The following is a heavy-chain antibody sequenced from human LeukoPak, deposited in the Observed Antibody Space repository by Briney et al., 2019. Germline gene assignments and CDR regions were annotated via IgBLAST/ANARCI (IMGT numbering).Heavy chain of an antibody. Sequence: SETLSLTCTVSGGSISSYYWSWIRQPPGKGLEWIGYIYYSGSTNYNPSLKSRVTISVDTSKNQFSLKLSSVTAADTAVYYCARVRPHYYDSSGYYSSWFDPWGQGTLVTVSS. CDR2: IYYSGST. D-gene: IGHD3-22*01. CDR3: ARVRPHYYDSSGYYSSWFDP. J-gene: IGHJ5*02. V-gene: IGHV4-59*01. CDR1: GGSISSYY.